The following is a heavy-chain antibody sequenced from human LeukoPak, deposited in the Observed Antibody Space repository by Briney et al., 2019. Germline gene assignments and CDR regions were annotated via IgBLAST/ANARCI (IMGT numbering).Heavy chain of an antibody. D-gene: IGHD1-26*01. Sequence: SETLSLTCTVSGGSIGSYYWSWIRQPPGKGLEWIGYIYYSGSTNYNPSLKSRVTISVDTSKNQFSLKLSSVTAADTAVYYCARGWSYGDYDYWGQGTLVTVSS. V-gene: IGHV4-59*01. CDR3: ARGWSYGDYDY. CDR1: GGSIGSYY. CDR2: IYYSGST. J-gene: IGHJ4*02.